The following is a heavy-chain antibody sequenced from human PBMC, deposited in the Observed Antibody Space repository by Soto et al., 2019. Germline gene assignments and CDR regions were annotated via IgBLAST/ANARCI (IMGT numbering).Heavy chain of an antibody. CDR2: ISAYNGNT. CDR3: ARDSPLYGSGSLYGTDV. CDR1: GYTFTSYG. V-gene: IGHV1-18*01. Sequence: QVQLVQSGAEVKKPGESVKVSCKASGYTFTSYGISWVRQAPGQGLEWMGWISAYNGNTNYAQKLQGRVTMTTDTSTSTAYMELRSLRSDDTVVYYCARDSPLYGSGSLYGTDVWRQGTTVTVSS. D-gene: IGHD3-10*01. J-gene: IGHJ6*01.